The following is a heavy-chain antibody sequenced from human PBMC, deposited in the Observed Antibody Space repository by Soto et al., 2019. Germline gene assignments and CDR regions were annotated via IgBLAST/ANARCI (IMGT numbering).Heavy chain of an antibody. D-gene: IGHD3-10*01. CDR2: ISYDGSNK. J-gene: IGHJ6*02. CDR1: GFTFSSYA. V-gene: IGHV3-30-3*01. Sequence: QVQLVESGGGVVQPGRSLRLSCAASGFTFSSYAMHWVRQAPGQGLEWVAVISYDGSNKYYADSVKGRFTISRDNSKNKLYLQMNSVRAEDTAVYYCARDPELYGWGSEGDYYYDGMGVWGQGTTVTVSS. CDR3: ARDPELYGWGSEGDYYYDGMGV.